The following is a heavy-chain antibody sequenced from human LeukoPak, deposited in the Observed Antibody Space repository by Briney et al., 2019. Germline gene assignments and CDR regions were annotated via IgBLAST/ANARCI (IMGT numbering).Heavy chain of an antibody. J-gene: IGHJ4*02. V-gene: IGHV3-23*01. CDR1: GFTFSSYA. CDR2: ISGSGGST. D-gene: IGHD5-12*01. Sequence: PGGSLRLSCAASGFTFSSYAMSWVRQAPGKGLEWVSAISGSGGSTYYADSVKGRFTISRDNSKSTLYLQMNSLRAEDTAVYYCAKTPLGIVATYFDYWGQGTLVTVSS. CDR3: AKTPLGIVATYFDY.